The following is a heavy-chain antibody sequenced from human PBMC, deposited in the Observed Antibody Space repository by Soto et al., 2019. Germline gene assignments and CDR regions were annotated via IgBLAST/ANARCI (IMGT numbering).Heavy chain of an antibody. CDR1: GGTFSIYA. J-gene: IGHJ4*02. CDR2: IIPILGTA. V-gene: IGHV1-69*12. D-gene: IGHD3-22*01. Sequence: QVQLVQSGAEVKKPGSSVKVSSKASGGTFSIYAISWVRQAPGQGLEWMGGIIPILGTANYAQKFQGRVTITADESTSTAYMELSSLRSEDTAVYYCAREERGNYDDSSDHYWGQGTLVTVSS. CDR3: AREERGNYDDSSDHY.